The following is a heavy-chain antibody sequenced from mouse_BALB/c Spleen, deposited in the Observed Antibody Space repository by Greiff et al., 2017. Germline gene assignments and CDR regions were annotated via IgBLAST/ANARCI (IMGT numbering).Heavy chain of an antibody. J-gene: IGHJ3*01. CDR3: TYYYGSSYFAY. D-gene: IGHD1-1*01. V-gene: IGHV14-4*02. Sequence: LVESGAELVRSGASVKLSCTASGFNIKDYYMHWVKQRPEQGLEWIGWIDPENGDTEYAPKFQGKATMTADTSSNTAYLQLSSLTSEDTAVYYCTYYYGSSYFAYWGQGTLVTVSA. CDR1: GFNIKDYY. CDR2: IDPENGDT.